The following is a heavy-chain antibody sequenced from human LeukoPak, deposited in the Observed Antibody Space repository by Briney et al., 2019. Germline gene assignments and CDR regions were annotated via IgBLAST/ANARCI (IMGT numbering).Heavy chain of an antibody. CDR3: AKVTVRGVIQPFDY. V-gene: IGHV3-53*01. CDR2: IYSGGST. D-gene: IGHD3-10*01. CDR1: GFTVSSNY. Sequence: GGSLRLSCAASGFTVSSNYMSWVRQAPGKGLEWVSVIYSGGSTYYADSVKGRLTISRDNSKNTLYLQMNSLRAEDTAVYYCAKVTVRGVIQPFDYWGQGTLVTVSS. J-gene: IGHJ4*02.